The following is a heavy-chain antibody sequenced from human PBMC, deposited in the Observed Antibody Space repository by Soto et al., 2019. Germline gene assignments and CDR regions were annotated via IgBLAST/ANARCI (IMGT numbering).Heavy chain of an antibody. CDR3: ARLGYDSSEYPFDY. D-gene: IGHD3-22*01. J-gene: IGHJ4*02. CDR2: INHSGST. CDR1: GGSFSGYY. Sequence: SETLSLTCAVYGGSFSGYYWSWIRQPPGKGLEWIGEINHSGSTNYSPSFEGQVTISADKSFSTVYLQWSSLKASDTAMYYCARLGYDSSEYPFDYWGQGTLVTVSS. V-gene: IGHV4-34*01.